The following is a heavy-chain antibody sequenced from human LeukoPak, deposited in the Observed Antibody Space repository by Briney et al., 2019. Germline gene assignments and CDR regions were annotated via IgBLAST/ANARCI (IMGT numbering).Heavy chain of an antibody. CDR3: ARATSGRSGWWEGALDV. CDR1: GFSLNDYS. CDR2: ISCDGGST. D-gene: IGHD1-26*01. J-gene: IGHJ3*01. V-gene: IGHV3-43*01. Sequence: PGGSLRLSCAASGFSLNDYSMHWVRQAPGQGLEWVSAISCDGGSTQYADSVRGRFTISRGNGDNSLYLQMTSLRADDTAVYYCARATSGRSGWWEGALDVRGPGTVVTVPS.